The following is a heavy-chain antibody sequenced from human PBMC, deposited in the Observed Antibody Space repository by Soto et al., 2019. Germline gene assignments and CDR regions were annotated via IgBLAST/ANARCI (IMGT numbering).Heavy chain of an antibody. CDR2: IYHSGST. D-gene: IGHD3-10*01. Sequence: SETLSLTCAVSGGSISSGGYSWSWIRQPPGKGLGWIGYIYHSGSTYYNPSLKIRVTISVDRSKNQFSLKLSSVTAADTAVYYCARQGFPGITMVRGVIDYWGQGTLVTVSS. J-gene: IGHJ4*02. CDR1: GGSISSGGYS. V-gene: IGHV4-30-2*01. CDR3: ARQGFPGITMVRGVIDY.